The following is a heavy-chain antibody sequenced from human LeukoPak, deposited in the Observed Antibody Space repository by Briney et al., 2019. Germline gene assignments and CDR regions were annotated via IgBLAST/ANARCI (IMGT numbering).Heavy chain of an antibody. CDR3: ARHLLPGYDILTPPYGMDV. V-gene: IGHV4-30-4*01. D-gene: IGHD3-9*01. Sequence: SQTLSLTCTVSGGSISSGDYYWSWIRQPPGKGLEWIGYIYYSGSTYYNPSLKSRVTISVDTSKNQFSLKLSSVTAADTAVYYCARHLLPGYDILTPPYGMDVWGQGTTVTVSS. CDR1: GGSISSGDYY. J-gene: IGHJ6*02. CDR2: IYYSGST.